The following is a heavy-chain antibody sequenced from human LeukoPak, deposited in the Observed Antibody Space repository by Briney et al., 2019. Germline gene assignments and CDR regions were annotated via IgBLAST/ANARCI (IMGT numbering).Heavy chain of an antibody. Sequence: QPGGSLRLSCAASGFTFSSYGMHWVRQAPGKGLEWVAVIWYAGNNKYYADSAKGRFTISRDNSKNTLFLQMNSLRAEDTAVYYCARDDSYGGNLYFYYGMDVWGRGTTVIVSS. CDR1: GFTFSSYG. CDR3: ARDDSYGGNLYFYYGMDV. J-gene: IGHJ6*02. D-gene: IGHD4-23*01. CDR2: IWYAGNNK. V-gene: IGHV3-33*02.